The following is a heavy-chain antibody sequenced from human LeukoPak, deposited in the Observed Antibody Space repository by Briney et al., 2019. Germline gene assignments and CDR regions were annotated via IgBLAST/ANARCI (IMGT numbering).Heavy chain of an antibody. CDR1: GGSFSGYY. CDR3: ARGLKITMVRGVTHPFDY. V-gene: IGHV4-34*01. D-gene: IGHD3-10*01. CDR2: INHSGST. Sequence: SETLSLTCAVYGGSFSGYYWSWIRQPPGKGLEWIGEINHSGSTNYNPSLKSRVTISVDTSKNQFSLKLSSVTAADTAVYYCARGLKITMVRGVTHPFDYWGQGTLVTVSS. J-gene: IGHJ4*02.